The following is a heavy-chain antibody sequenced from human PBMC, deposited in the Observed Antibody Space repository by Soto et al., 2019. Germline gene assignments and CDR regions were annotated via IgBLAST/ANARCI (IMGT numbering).Heavy chain of an antibody. D-gene: IGHD3-10*01. CDR3: ARIDYGSGSYY. CDR2: ISPYSGNT. Sequence: QVQLMQSGGEVKKPGASVKVSCKASGYTFTSYGISWVRQAPGQGLEWMGWISPYSGNTNYAQKVQGRVTMTTDTSTSTAYMELKSLRSDDTAVYYCARIDYGSGSYYWGQGTLVTVSS. CDR1: GYTFTSYG. V-gene: IGHV1-18*01. J-gene: IGHJ4*02.